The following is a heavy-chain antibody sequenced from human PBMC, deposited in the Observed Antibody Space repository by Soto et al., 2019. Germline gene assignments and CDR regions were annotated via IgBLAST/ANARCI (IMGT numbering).Heavy chain of an antibody. J-gene: IGHJ4*02. Sequence: SAKVSCKASGGTFSSYTISWVRQAPGQGLEWMGRIIPILGIANYAQKFQGRVTITADKSTSTAYMELSSLRSEDTAVYYCARDLGIPAASPYWGQGTLVTVSS. CDR2: IIPILGIA. D-gene: IGHD2-2*01. CDR1: GGTFSSYT. V-gene: IGHV1-69*04. CDR3: ARDLGIPAASPY.